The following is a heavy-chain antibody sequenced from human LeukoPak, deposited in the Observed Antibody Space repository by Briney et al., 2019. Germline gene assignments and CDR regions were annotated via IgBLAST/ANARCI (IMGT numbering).Heavy chain of an antibody. D-gene: IGHD2-21*01. V-gene: IGHV3-21*04. J-gene: IGHJ4*02. CDR1: GFTFSTYA. CDR3: ARDRPTGSSRVFVVQ. Sequence: GGSLRLPCSASGFTFSTYAMTWLRQATGKGLEWILSMSSVGYYIYYADSVKGRFTISRDNTKNSLFLVMNNLRADDTAIYYCARDRPTGSSRVFVVQWGQGTQVTVFS. CDR2: MSSVGYYI.